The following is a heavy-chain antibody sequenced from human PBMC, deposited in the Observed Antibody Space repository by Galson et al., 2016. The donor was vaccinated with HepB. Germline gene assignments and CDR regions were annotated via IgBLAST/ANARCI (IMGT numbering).Heavy chain of an antibody. V-gene: IGHV3-53*04. Sequence: SLRLSCPASGLTVSANYMSWVRQAPGKGLEWVSVIYSGGSRYYADFVKGRFTISRHHSNNTLYLQMNSLRPEDTAVYFCAIPRGYRYSMDVWGQGTTVTVSS. CDR1: GLTVSANY. J-gene: IGHJ6*02. CDR2: IYSGGSR. CDR3: AIPRGYRYSMDV. D-gene: IGHD5-18*01.